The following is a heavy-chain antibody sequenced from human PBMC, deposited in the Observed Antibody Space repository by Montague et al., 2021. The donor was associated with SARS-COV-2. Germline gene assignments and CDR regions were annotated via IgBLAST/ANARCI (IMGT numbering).Heavy chain of an antibody. V-gene: IGHV3-30*04. CDR2: ISYDGNDK. CDR3: ARGVSIMVRGRRRFDY. J-gene: IGHJ4*02. Sequence: SLRLSCAASGFTFSSFPMHWVRQAPGKGLEWVALISYDGNDKYYADAVKGRFTISSDTSNTTLHLQMNILGAEDTAVYYCARGVSIMVRGRRRFDYWGQGTPVTVSS. D-gene: IGHD3-10*01. CDR1: GFTFSSFP.